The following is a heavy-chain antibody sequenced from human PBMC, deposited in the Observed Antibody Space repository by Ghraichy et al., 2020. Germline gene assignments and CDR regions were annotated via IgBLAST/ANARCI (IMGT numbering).Heavy chain of an antibody. CDR1: GFTFSSYA. CDR3: VRWGRDGYNPLPYYYYGMDV. Sequence: GGSLRLSCSASGFTFSSYAMHWVRQAPGKGLEYVSAISSNGGSTYYADSVKGRFTISRDNSKNTLYLQMSSLRAEDTAVYYCVRWGRDGYNPLPYYYYGMDVWGQGTTVTVSS. CDR2: ISSNGGST. V-gene: IGHV3-64D*09. J-gene: IGHJ6*02. D-gene: IGHD5-24*01.